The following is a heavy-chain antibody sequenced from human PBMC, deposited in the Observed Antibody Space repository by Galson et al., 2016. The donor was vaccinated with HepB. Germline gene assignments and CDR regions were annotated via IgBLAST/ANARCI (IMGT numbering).Heavy chain of an antibody. D-gene: IGHD3-10*01. CDR1: GGAFSTYV. CDR2: IIVVYDTP. Sequence: SVKVSCKASGGAFSTYVISWVRQAPGQGLEWMGGIIVVYDTPSYAQKFQDRVTFSADESTSTVFMELSSLTSDDTAVYYCAVRSFFASGLAYWGQGTLVTVSS. CDR3: AVRSFFASGLAY. J-gene: IGHJ4*02. V-gene: IGHV1-69*13.